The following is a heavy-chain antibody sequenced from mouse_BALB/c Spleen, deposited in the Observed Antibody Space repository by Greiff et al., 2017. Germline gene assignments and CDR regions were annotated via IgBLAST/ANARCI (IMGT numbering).Heavy chain of an antibody. J-gene: IGHJ4*01. CDR2: ISSGSSTI. CDR3: ARQYGNPYYAMDY. CDR1: GFTFSSFG. D-gene: IGHD2-10*02. V-gene: IGHV5-17*02. Sequence: EVQLVASGGGLVQPGGSRKLSCAASGFTFSSFGMHWVRQAPEKGLEWVAYISSGSSTIYYADTVKGRFTISRDNPKNTLFLQMTSLRSEDTAMYYCARQYGNPYYAMDYWGQGTSVTVSS.